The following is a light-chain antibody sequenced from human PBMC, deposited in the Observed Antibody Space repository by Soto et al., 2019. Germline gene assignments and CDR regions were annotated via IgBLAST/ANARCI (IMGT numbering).Light chain of an antibody. CDR3: CSYAAGDSFK. CDR1: SSDVGAYNY. CDR2: DVT. J-gene: IGLJ2*01. V-gene: IGLV2-11*01. Sequence: QSALTQPRSVSGSPGQSVTISCTGNSSDVGAYNYVSWHQQHPGKAPKLVIYDVTQRPSGVPDRFSASKSGITASLTISGLQAEDEADYYCCSYAAGDSFKFGGGTKLTVL.